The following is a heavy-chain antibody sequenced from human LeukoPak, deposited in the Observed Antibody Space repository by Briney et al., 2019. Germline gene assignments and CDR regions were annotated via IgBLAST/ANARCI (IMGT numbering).Heavy chain of an antibody. Sequence: SVKVSCKASVGTFSTYAMSWVRQAAGHGPEWMGGIIPVFGTANYAQKFPGRVTITADKTTRTAHMELSSLRSEDTAVYYCARGVQVGPYYFFYGMDVWGKGTTVTVSS. CDR2: IIPVFGTA. J-gene: IGHJ6*04. CDR1: VGTFSTYA. CDR3: ARGVQVGPYYFFYGMDV. D-gene: IGHD1-1*01. V-gene: IGHV1-69*06.